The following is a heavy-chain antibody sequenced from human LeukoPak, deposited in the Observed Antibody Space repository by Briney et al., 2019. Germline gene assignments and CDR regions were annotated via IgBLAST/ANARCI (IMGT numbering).Heavy chain of an antibody. CDR2: IYYSGST. J-gene: IGHJ4*02. CDR3: ARDPLPGVEIGY. D-gene: IGHD2-8*01. Sequence: NPSETLSLTCTVSGGSISSSSYYWGWIRQPPGKGLEWIGSIYYSGSTYYNPSPKSRVTISVDTSKNQFSLKLSSVTAADTAVYYCARDPLPGVEIGYWGQGTLVTVSS. CDR1: GGSISSSSYY. V-gene: IGHV4-39*07.